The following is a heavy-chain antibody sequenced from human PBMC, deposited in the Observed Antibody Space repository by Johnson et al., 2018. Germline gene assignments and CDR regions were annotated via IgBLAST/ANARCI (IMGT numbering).Heavy chain of an antibody. CDR3: GGPLVVVGSYGAFEI. Sequence: VQLLESGAEVKKPGASVKVSCKASGYTFTSYYMHWVRQAPGQGLEWMGIINPSGGSTSYAQKFQGRGTMTRDTSTSTVYMELSSLRSEGTAVYYCGGPLVVVGSYGAFEIWGQGTMVTVSS. CDR2: INPSGGST. V-gene: IGHV1-46*01. CDR1: GYTFTSYY. J-gene: IGHJ3*02. D-gene: IGHD3-22*01.